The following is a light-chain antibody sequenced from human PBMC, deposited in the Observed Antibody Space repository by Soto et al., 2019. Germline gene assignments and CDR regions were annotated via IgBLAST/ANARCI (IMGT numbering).Light chain of an antibody. V-gene: IGKV3-20*01. CDR3: QQYGSSLLT. J-gene: IGKJ4*01. CDR2: DAS. CDR1: QSVSSGS. Sequence: EIVLTQSPGTLSLSPGERATLSCRASQSVSSGSLAWYQQKPGQAPRLLIYDASSRATGIPDRFSGSGSGTDFTLTIRRLEPEDFAVYYCQQYGSSLLTFGGGTKVEIK.